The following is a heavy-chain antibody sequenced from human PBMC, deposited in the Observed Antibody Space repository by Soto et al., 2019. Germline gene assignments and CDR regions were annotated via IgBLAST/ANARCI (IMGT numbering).Heavy chain of an antibody. V-gene: IGHV3-13*05. J-gene: IGHJ6*02. CDR3: ARGAFSTSNYYYYGMDV. CDR2: IGTAGDP. Sequence: PGGSLRLSCAASGFTFSRYDMHWVRQPTGKGLEWVSTIGTAGDPYYPGSVKGRFTISRENATNSLYLQMNSLRAGDTAVYYCARGAFSTSNYYYYGMDVWGQGTTVTV. CDR1: GFTFSRYD. D-gene: IGHD6-6*01.